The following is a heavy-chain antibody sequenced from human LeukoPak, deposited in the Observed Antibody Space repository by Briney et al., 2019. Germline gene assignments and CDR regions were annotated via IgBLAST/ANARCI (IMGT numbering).Heavy chain of an antibody. CDR3: ARDPSLGYCSGGSCLPLDV. CDR2: ISYDGSNK. Sequence: GGSLRLSCAASGFTFSSYAMHWVRQAPGKGLEWVAVISYDGSNKYYADSVKGRFTISRDNSKNTLYLQMNSLRAEDTAVYYCARDPSLGYCSGGSCLPLDVWGQGTTVTVSS. J-gene: IGHJ6*02. D-gene: IGHD2-15*01. CDR1: GFTFSSYA. V-gene: IGHV3-30-3*01.